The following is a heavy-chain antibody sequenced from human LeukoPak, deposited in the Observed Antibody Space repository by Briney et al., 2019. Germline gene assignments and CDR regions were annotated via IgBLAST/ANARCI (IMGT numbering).Heavy chain of an antibody. D-gene: IGHD3-9*01. CDR1: GFTVSSNY. J-gene: IGHJ4*02. V-gene: IGHV3-66*02. Sequence: PGGSLRLSCAASGFTVSSNYMSWVRQAPGKGLEWVSVIYSGGSTYYADSVKGRFTIPRDNSRNTLYLQMNSLRAEDTAVYYCAREIRLLTGYPAYYFDYWGQGTLVTVSS. CDR3: AREIRLLTGYPAYYFDY. CDR2: IYSGGST.